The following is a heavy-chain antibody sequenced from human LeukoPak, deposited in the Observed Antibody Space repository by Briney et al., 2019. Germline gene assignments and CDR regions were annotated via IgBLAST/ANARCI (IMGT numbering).Heavy chain of an antibody. CDR3: AREGGPYRPLDY. CDR1: GGSIRGYY. V-gene: IGHV4-59*01. J-gene: IGHJ4*02. Sequence: SETLSLTCTVSGGSIRGYYWSWIRQPPGKGLEWIGYIYYSGSTNYNPSLKSRVTISVDTSKNQFSLKLSSVTAADTAVYYCAREGGPYRPLDYSGQGTLVTVSS. CDR2: IYYSGST.